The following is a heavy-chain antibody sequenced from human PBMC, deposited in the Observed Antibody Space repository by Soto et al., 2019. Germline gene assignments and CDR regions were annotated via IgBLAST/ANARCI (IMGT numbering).Heavy chain of an antibody. CDR1: GGSISSYY. V-gene: IGHV4-59*08. J-gene: IGHJ6*03. D-gene: IGHD3-9*01. Sequence: QVQLQESGPGLVKPSETLSLTCTVSGGSISSYYWNWIRQPPGKGLEWIGYIHYSGNTNYKPSLKSRPAISVDTSKIQFSLNLLSATPAYTAVYYWASGTLFLTDDFFDYYVDVWCKGTTVTVSS. CDR2: IHYSGNT. CDR3: ASGTLFLTDDFFDYYVDV.